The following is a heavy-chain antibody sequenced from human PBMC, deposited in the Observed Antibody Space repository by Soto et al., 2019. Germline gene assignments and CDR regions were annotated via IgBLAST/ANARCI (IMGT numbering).Heavy chain of an antibody. V-gene: IGHV3-33*01. Sequence: QVQLVESGGGVVQPGRSLRLSCAASGFTFSSYGMHWVRQAPGKGLEWVAVIWYDGSNKYYADSVKGRFTISRDNSKNTLYLKMNSLRAEDTAVYYCARDWGRELLPIDYWGQGTLVTVSS. CDR2: IWYDGSNK. CDR1: GFTFSSYG. CDR3: ARDWGRELLPIDY. D-gene: IGHD3-16*01. J-gene: IGHJ4*02.